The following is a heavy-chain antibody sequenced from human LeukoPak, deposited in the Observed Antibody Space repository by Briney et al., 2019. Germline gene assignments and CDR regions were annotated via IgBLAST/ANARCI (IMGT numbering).Heavy chain of an antibody. J-gene: IGHJ3*02. V-gene: IGHV1-69*13. CDR3: ARDPDHGDYVIGAFDI. CDR1: GGTFSSYA. CDR2: IIPIFGTA. D-gene: IGHD4-17*01. Sequence: GASVKVSCKASGGTFSSYAISWVRQAPGQGLEWMGGIIPIFGTANYAQKFQGRVTITADESTSTAYMELSSLRSEDTAVYYCARDPDHGDYVIGAFDIWGQGTMVTVSS.